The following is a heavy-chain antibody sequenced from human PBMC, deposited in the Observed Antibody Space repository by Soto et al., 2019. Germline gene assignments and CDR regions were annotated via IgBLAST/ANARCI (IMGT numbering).Heavy chain of an antibody. CDR3: ARSGRNAYYNMDV. D-gene: IGHD1-26*01. CDR1: GYSFTTFW. Sequence: PGESLKTSCKGSGYSFTTFWIGWVRQMPGKGLEWMGVIYPGDSDTRYSPSFQGQVILSADKSISTAYPQWTILKASDTAIYYCARSGRNAYYNMDVWGQGTTVTVSS. CDR2: IYPGDSDT. V-gene: IGHV5-51*01. J-gene: IGHJ6*02.